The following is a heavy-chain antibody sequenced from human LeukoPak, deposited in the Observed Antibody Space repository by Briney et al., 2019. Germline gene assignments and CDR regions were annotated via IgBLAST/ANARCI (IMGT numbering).Heavy chain of an antibody. CDR2: ISSSSSYI. CDR3: ARDYLEHIVVVTATSPFDP. V-gene: IGHV3-21*01. D-gene: IGHD2-21*02. J-gene: IGHJ5*02. CDR1: GFTFSSYS. Sequence: GGSLRLSCAASGFTFSSYSMNWVRQAPGKGLEWVSSISSSSSYIYYADSVKGRFTISRDNAKNSLYLQMNSLRAEDTAVYYCARDYLEHIVVVTATSPFDPWGQGTLVTVSS.